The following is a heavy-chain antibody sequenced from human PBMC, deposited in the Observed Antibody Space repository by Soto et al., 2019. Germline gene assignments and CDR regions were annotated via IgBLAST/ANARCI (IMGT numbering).Heavy chain of an antibody. D-gene: IGHD6-6*01. CDR2: ISAYNGNT. J-gene: IGHJ3*02. V-gene: IGHV1-18*01. Sequence: ASVKVSCKASGYTFTSYGISWVRQAPGQGLEWMGWISAYNGNTNYAQKLQGRVTMTTDTSTSTAYMELRSLRSDDTAVYYCARDVRQIEYSSSDAFDIWGQGTMVTV. CDR1: GYTFTSYG. CDR3: ARDVRQIEYSSSDAFDI.